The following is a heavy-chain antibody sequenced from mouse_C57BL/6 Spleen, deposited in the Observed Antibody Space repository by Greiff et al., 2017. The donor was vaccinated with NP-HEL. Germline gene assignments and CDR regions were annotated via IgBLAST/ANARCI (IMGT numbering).Heavy chain of an antibody. Sequence: EVMLVESGGGLVKPGGSLKLSCAASGFTFSSYAMSWVRQTPEKRLEWVATISDGGSYTYYPDNVKGRFTISRDNAKNNLYLQMSHLKSEDTAMYYCARDSSYDYYAMDYWGQGTSVTVSS. CDR3: ARDSSYDYYAMDY. CDR1: GFTFSSYA. J-gene: IGHJ4*01. V-gene: IGHV5-4*01. D-gene: IGHD1-1*01. CDR2: ISDGGSYT.